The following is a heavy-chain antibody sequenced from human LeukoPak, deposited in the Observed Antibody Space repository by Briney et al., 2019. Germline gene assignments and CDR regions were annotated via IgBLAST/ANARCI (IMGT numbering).Heavy chain of an antibody. J-gene: IGHJ6*03. CDR3: XXXXXGSYYYYYYMDV. CDR1: GYTFTSYA. V-gene: IGHV7-4-1*02. Sequence: ASVKVSCKASGYTFTSYAMNWVRQAPGQGLEWMGWINTNTGNPTYAQGFTGRFVFSLDTSVSTAYLQISSLKAEDTAVYYCXXXXXGSYYYYYYMDVWGKGTTVTVSS. D-gene: IGHD1-26*01. CDR2: INTNTGNP.